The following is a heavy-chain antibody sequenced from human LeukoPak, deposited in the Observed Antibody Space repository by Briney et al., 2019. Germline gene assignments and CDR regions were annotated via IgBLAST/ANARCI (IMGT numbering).Heavy chain of an antibody. D-gene: IGHD6-13*01. Sequence: SQTLSLTCAISGDSVSSNSAAWNWIRQSPSRGLEWLGRTYYKSKWYNDYAVSVKSRITINPDTSKNQFSLQLNSVTPEDTAVYYCAREARIAADHHYYYGMDVWGQGTTVTVSS. CDR1: GDSVSSNSAA. CDR2: TYYKSKWYN. CDR3: AREARIAADHHYYYGMDV. V-gene: IGHV6-1*01. J-gene: IGHJ6*02.